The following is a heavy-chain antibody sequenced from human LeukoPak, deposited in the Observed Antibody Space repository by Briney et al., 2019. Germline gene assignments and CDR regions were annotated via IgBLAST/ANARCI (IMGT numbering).Heavy chain of an antibody. CDR2: IYWDDIK. J-gene: IGHJ2*01. Sequence: SWIRQPPGKALEWLALIYWDDIKRYSPSLKSRLTITKDTSNNQVVLTMTNMDPVDTATYYCAHKGSGDWYFDLWGRGTVVTVSS. CDR1: S. D-gene: IGHD3-3*01. CDR3: AHKGSGDWYFDL. V-gene: IGHV2-5*08.